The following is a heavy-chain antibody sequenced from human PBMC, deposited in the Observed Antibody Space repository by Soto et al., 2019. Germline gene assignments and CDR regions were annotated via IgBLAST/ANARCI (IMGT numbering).Heavy chain of an antibody. J-gene: IGHJ4*02. CDR3: ARGGGTGWYGGYY. V-gene: IGHV3-74*01. CDR1: GFTFNKHW. Sequence: EVQLVESGGGLVQPGGSLRLSCAASGFTFNKHWMHWVRQAPGKGLVWVSRINGDGSSTSYADSVKGRFTISRDNAKNTLFLQMTSLRAEDTAVYFCARGGGTGWYGGYYWGLGTLVTVSS. CDR2: INGDGSST. D-gene: IGHD6-19*01.